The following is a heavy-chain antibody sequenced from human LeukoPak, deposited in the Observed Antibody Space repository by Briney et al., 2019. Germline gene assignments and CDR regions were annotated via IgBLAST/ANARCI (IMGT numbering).Heavy chain of an antibody. Sequence: SETLSLTCTVSGDSNTNTKYYWAWIRQPPGKGLEWIGSIYHSGSTYYNPSLKSQVAISIDTSKNQFSLKVTSVTAADTAVYYCAREWQYQFDYWGQGTLVTVSS. D-gene: IGHD4-11*01. CDR3: AREWQYQFDY. CDR2: IYHSGST. CDR1: GDSNTNTKYY. V-gene: IGHV4-39*07. J-gene: IGHJ4*02.